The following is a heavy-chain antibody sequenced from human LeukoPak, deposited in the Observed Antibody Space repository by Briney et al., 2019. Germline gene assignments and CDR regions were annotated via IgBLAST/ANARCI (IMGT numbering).Heavy chain of an antibody. Sequence: GGSLRVSCAASGFTFCSYAMHWVREAPGKGLEWVAVISYDGSNKYYADSVKGRFTISRDNSKNTLYLQMNSLRAEDTAVYYCARYDKSIGGFDYWGQGTLVTVSS. CDR2: ISYDGSNK. CDR3: ARYDKSIGGFDY. V-gene: IGHV3-30-3*01. J-gene: IGHJ4*02. CDR1: GFTFCSYA. D-gene: IGHD3-9*01.